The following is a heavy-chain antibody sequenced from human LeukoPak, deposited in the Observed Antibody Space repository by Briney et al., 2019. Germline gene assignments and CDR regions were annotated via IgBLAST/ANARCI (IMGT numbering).Heavy chain of an antibody. Sequence: GVSLRLSCAASGFTFSNYAMNWVRQAPGKGLEWVSVISASGGSTYYADSVKGRFTISRDNSKNTLYLQMNSLRAEDTAVYYCAKGPYGRGDYWGQGTLVTVSS. CDR1: GFTFSNYA. J-gene: IGHJ4*02. CDR3: AKGPYGRGDY. V-gene: IGHV3-23*01. CDR2: ISASGGST. D-gene: IGHD1-26*01.